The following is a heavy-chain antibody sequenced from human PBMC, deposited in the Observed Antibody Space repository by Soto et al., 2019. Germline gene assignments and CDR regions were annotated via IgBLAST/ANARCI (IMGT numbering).Heavy chain of an antibody. D-gene: IGHD6-25*01. CDR2: TNAGEGYT. J-gene: IGHJ5*02. CDR3: ARAISGYVT. Sequence: QVHLVQSGAEVKHPGASVRCSFKASGITYSTYAIHGVRQAPGQGLEWMGGTNAGEGYTRYSQDFQGRVTLTTVTSASTTYMDLSNLTFDDAAVYYCARAISGYVTWGQGTQVTVSS. CDR1: GITYSTYA. V-gene: IGHV1-3*01.